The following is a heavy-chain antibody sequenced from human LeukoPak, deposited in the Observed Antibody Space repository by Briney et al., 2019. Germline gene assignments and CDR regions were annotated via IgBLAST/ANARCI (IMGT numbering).Heavy chain of an antibody. CDR1: GFTFNNFA. Sequence: GGSLRLSCAASGFTFNNFAMGWLRQAPGRGLEWVATISGSGDNTYYADSVKGRFTISRDNSRNTLFLQMNSLRTDDTAVFYCAKEPYSSGWYFFDFWGKGTLVTVSS. J-gene: IGHJ4*02. D-gene: IGHD6-19*01. CDR2: ISGSGDNT. CDR3: AKEPYSSGWYFFDF. V-gene: IGHV3-23*01.